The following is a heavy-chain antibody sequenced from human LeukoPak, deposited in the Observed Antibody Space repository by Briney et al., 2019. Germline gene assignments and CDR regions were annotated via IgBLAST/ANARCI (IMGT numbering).Heavy chain of an antibody. Sequence: GASVKVSCKASGYTFTSYGISWVRQAPGQGLEWMGWISAYNGNTNYAQKLHGRVTMTTDTSASTAYMELRSLRSDDTAVYYCATTTSPDVLTGYDAFDIWGQGTMVTVSS. J-gene: IGHJ3*02. CDR3: ATTTSPDVLTGYDAFDI. CDR1: GYTFTSYG. V-gene: IGHV1-18*01. D-gene: IGHD3-9*01. CDR2: ISAYNGNT.